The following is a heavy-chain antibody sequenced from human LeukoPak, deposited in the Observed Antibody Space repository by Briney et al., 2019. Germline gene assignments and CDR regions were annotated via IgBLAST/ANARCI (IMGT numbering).Heavy chain of an antibody. V-gene: IGHV1-69*13. J-gene: IGHJ4*02. CDR3: ARDSGTYSSSPALYYFDY. D-gene: IGHD6-6*01. CDR1: GGTFSSYA. Sequence: SVKVSCKASGGTFSSYAISWMRQAPRQGLEWMGGIIPIFGTANYAQKFQGRVTITADESTSTAYMELSSLRSEDTAVYYCARDSGTYSSSPALYYFDYWGQGTLVTVSS. CDR2: IIPIFGTA.